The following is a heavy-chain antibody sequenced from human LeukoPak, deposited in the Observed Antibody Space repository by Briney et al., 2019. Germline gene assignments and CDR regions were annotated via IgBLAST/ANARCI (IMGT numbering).Heavy chain of an antibody. D-gene: IGHD5-12*01. J-gene: IGHJ4*02. V-gene: IGHV3-23*01. CDR2: ISGSGAST. CDR3: AKDRWGIVATPDY. CDR1: GFTFSTNA. Sequence: GGSLRLSCLTSGFTFSTNAMSWVRQAPGKGLEWISGISGSGASTYYADSVTGRFTISRDNSKNTLYLQMNSLRAEDTAVYYCAKDRWGIVATPDYWGQGTLVTVSS.